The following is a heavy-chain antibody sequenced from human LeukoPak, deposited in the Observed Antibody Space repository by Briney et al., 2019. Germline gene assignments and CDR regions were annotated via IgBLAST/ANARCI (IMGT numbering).Heavy chain of an antibody. CDR2: IIPIFDTT. CDR3: AASFGVVIIAVDY. V-gene: IGHV1-69*05. J-gene: IGHJ4*02. Sequence: GSSVKVSCKASGGTLSSYSISWVRQAPGQGLEWMGRIIPIFDTTNYAQKFQDRVTITTDESTSTAYMERSSLRSEDTAVYYCAASFGVVIIAVDYWGQGTLVTVSS. CDR1: GGTLSSYS. D-gene: IGHD3-3*01.